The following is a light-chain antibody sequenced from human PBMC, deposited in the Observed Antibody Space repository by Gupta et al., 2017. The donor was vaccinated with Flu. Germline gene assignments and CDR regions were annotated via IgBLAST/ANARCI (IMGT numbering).Light chain of an antibody. J-gene: IGKJ1*01. CDR3: QQYGSSSWT. CDR1: QSVSSSY. Sequence: EIVLTQSPGTLSLSPGERATLSCRARQSVSSSYLAWYQQKPGQAPRLLIYGASSRATGIPDRFSGSGSGTEFTLTISRLEPEDFAVYYCQQYGSSSWTFGQGTKVEIK. CDR2: GAS. V-gene: IGKV3-20*01.